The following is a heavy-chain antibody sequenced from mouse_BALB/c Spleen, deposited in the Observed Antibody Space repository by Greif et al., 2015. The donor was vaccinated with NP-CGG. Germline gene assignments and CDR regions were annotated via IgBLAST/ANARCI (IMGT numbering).Heavy chain of an antibody. CDR1: GFNIKDTY. J-gene: IGHJ3*01. CDR2: IDPANGNT. D-gene: IGHD1-1*01. CDR3: ARGEFITPWFAY. Sequence: VQLKQSGAELVKPGASVKLSCTASGFNIKDTYMHWVKQRPEQGLEWIGRIDPANGNTKYDPKFQGKATITADTSSNTAYLQLSSLTSEDTAVYYCARGEFITPWFAYWGQGTLVTVSA. V-gene: IGHV14-3*02.